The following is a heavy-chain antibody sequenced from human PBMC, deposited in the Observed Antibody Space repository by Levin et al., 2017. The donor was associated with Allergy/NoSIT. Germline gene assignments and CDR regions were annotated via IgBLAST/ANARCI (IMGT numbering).Heavy chain of an antibody. Sequence: LSLTCAASGFTFSDYYISWIRQAPGKGLEWVSYISSSSSYTKYADSVKGRFTISRDNAKNSLYLQMNSLRAEDTAVYYCVRGSSSGWYYFDYWGQGTQVTVSS. J-gene: IGHJ4*02. CDR2: ISSSSSYT. D-gene: IGHD6-19*01. CDR1: GFTFSDYY. V-gene: IGHV3-11*05. CDR3: VRGSSSGWYYFDY.